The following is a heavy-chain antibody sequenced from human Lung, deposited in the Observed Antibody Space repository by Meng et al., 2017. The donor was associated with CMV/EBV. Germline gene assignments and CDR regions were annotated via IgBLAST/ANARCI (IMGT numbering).Heavy chain of an antibody. D-gene: IGHD1-1*01. CDR3: ARAIVKNGKRQFDY. CDR2: ISPYNGDT. V-gene: IGHV1-2*04. Sequence: QVQLAQSRAEVKEPGASVNLSCKTSGYTFIDYHIHWVRQAPGQGLEWMGWISPYNGDTIYARDFQGWVTMTRDTSNRTLYMEVSRLRFDDTAVYYCARAIVKNGKRQFDYWGQGTLVTVSS. CDR1: GYTFIDYH. J-gene: IGHJ4*02.